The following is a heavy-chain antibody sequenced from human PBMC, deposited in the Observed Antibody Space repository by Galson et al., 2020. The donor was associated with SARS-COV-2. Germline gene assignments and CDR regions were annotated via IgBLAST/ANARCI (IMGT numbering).Heavy chain of an antibody. J-gene: IGHJ1*01. D-gene: IGHD6-6*01. CDR3: LSYSSSRHNY. Sequence: GGSLRLSCSASGFSFSDYAMHWVRQAPGKGLEYVSALSPTGGTSFYADSVSGRFIMSRDNSKNTFYLQMTGLKPEDSALYFCLSYSSSRHNYWGQGTLVTVSS. CDR1: GFSFSDYA. CDR2: LSPTGGTS. V-gene: IGHV3-64D*09.